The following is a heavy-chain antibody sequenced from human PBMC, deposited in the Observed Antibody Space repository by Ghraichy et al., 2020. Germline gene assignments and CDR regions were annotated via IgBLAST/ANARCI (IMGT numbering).Heavy chain of an antibody. J-gene: IGHJ5*02. CDR3: ARATPEYDFCSGTQLSGWFYP. D-gene: IGHD3-3*01. V-gene: IGHV4-30-2*01. CDR2: IYHSGST. Sequence: SETLSLTCAVSGGSISSGGYSWSWIRQPPGKGLEWIGYIYHSGSTYYNPSLKSRVTISVDRSKNQFSLKLSSVTAADTAVYYCARATPEYDFCSGTQLSGWFYPWGQGTLVTVSS. CDR1: GGSISSGGYS.